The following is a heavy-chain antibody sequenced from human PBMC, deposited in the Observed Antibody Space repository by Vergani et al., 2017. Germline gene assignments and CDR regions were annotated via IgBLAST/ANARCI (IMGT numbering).Heavy chain of an antibody. CDR3: ARDTRPTPNYDLYWFDP. CDR1: SGSISSSSYY. CDR2: IFYSGST. Sequence: QLQLQESGPGLVKPSETLSLTCTVSSGSISSSSYYWTWIRQPPGKGLEWIGNIFYSGSTYYNPSLKSRLTISVDTSKNQFSLKLSSVTAADTAVYYCARDTRPTPNYDLYWFDPWGQGTLVTVSS. V-gene: IGHV4-39*02. J-gene: IGHJ5*02. D-gene: IGHD3-3*01.